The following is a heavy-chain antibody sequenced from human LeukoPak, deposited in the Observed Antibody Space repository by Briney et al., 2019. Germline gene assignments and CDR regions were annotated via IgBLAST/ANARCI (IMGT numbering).Heavy chain of an antibody. CDR2: IHNDGTMG. CDR1: GFTFSRLG. D-gene: IGHD3-3*01. V-gene: IGHV3-30*02. J-gene: IGHJ4*02. CDR3: AKALRFLEWLPNYFDY. Sequence: GGSLRLSCATSGFTFSRLGMQWVRQAPGKGLEWVAVIHNDGTMGQYADSVKGRFTISRDNSKNTLYLQMNSLRAEDTAVYYCAKALRFLEWLPNYFDYWGQGTLVIVSS.